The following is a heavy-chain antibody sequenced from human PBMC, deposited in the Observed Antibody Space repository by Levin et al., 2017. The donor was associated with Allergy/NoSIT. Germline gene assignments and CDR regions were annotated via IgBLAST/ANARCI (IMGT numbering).Heavy chain of an antibody. V-gene: IGHV4-38-2*01. CDR1: GYSINSGYY. D-gene: IGHD6-13*01. CDR2: VYHSGST. Sequence: SETLSLTCAVSGYSINSGYYWGWIRQPPGMGLEWIGSVYHSGSTNYNPSLKSRVTISVDTSKKQFSLKLSSVTAADTAVYYCARWYSSSGYFDYWGQGTLVTVSS. CDR3: ARWYSSSGYFDY. J-gene: IGHJ4*02.